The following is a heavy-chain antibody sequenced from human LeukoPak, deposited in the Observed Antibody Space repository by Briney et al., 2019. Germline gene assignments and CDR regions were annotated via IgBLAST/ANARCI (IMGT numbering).Heavy chain of an antibody. CDR1: GFTFSSYS. V-gene: IGHV3-48*01. CDR3: ARDSRLKWTEYYFDF. D-gene: IGHD3/OR15-3a*01. CDR2: ISSSSSTI. Sequence: GGSLRLSCAASGFTFSSYSMNWVRQAPGKGLEWVSYISSSSSTIYYADSVKGRFTISRDNSKNTLYLQMNSLKPEDTAVYFCARDSRLKWTEYYFDFWGRGTLVTVSS. J-gene: IGHJ4*02.